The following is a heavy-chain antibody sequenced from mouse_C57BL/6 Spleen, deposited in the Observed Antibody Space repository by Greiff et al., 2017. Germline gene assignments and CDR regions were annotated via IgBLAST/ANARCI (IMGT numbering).Heavy chain of an antibody. CDR2: ISSGGSYT. CDR1: GFTFSSYG. J-gene: IGHJ4*01. V-gene: IGHV5-6*01. D-gene: IGHD2-4*01. CDR3: ARSRDYVLYYAMDY. Sequence: EVQLQESGGDLVKPGGSLKLSCAASGFTFSSYGMSWVRQTPDKRLEWVATISSGGSYTYYPDSVKGRFTISRDNAKNTLYLQMSSLKSEDTAMYYCARSRDYVLYYAMDYWGQGTSVTVSS.